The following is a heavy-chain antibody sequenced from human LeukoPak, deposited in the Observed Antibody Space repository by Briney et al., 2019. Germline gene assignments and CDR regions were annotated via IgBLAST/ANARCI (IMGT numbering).Heavy chain of an antibody. CDR2: ISSSSSYI. CDR1: GFIVSNYY. CDR3: ARDGDVRGYYGSGNHFDY. J-gene: IGHJ4*02. Sequence: PGGSLRLSCAASGFIVSNYYMNWVRQAPGKGLEWVSSISSSSSYIYYADSVKGRFTISRDNAKNSLYLQMNSLRAEDTAVYYCARDGDVRGYYGSGNHFDYWGQGTLVTVSS. D-gene: IGHD3-10*01. V-gene: IGHV3-21*01.